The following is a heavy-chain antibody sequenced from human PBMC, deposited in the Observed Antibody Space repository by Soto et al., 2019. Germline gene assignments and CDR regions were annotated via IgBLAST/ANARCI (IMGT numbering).Heavy chain of an antibody. CDR3: ARDSAAAWGWLDP. Sequence: GGSLRLSCAASGITVSSNYMTWVRQAPGKGLEWVSLIYSGGYTYYADSVKGRFTISRDISKNTLFLQMNSLRAEDTAVYYCARDSAAAWGWLDPWGQGTLVTVSS. V-gene: IGHV3-66*01. CDR2: IYSGGYT. CDR1: GITVSSNY. D-gene: IGHD6-13*01. J-gene: IGHJ5*02.